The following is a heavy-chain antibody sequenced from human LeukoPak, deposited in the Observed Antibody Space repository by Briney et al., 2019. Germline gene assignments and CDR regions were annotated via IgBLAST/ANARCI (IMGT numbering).Heavy chain of an antibody. CDR3: VARKTTTPNWFDP. J-gene: IGHJ5*02. D-gene: IGHD4-17*01. V-gene: IGHV4-39*01. CDR1: VGSINIASYY. CDR2: IYYSGVT. Sequence: PSETLSLTCTVSVGSINIASYYCGWIRQSPGKGLEWIGAIYYSGVTCYNPSLKSRVTISVDTSKNQFSLKLSSVTAADTSIYYCVARKTTTPNWFDPWGQGTLVTVSS.